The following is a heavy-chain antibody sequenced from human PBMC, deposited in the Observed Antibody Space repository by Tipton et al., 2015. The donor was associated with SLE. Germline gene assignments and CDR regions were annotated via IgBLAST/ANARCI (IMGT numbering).Heavy chain of an antibody. D-gene: IGHD6-19*01. V-gene: IGHV4-59*12. CDR2: MYDSGST. J-gene: IGHJ3*02. CDR3: ARVPYSSGWTRWAFDI. Sequence: TLSLTCTVSGGSISNYYWSWIRQPPGKGLEWIGYMYDSGSTTYNPSLKSRVTISVDTSKNQFSLKLSSVTAADTAVYYCARVPYSSGWTRWAFDIWGQGTMVTVSS. CDR1: GGSISNYY.